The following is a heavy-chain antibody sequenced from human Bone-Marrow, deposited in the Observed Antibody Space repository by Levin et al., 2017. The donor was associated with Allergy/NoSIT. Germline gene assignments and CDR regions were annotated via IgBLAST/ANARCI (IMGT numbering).Heavy chain of an antibody. Sequence: PGGSLRLSCAASGFTFSSYAMSWVRQAPGKGLEWVSAISGSGGSTYYADSVKGRFTISRDNSKNTLYLQMNSLRAEDTAVYYCAKGQQQRVWGELSRTPFDYWAQGTLVTVSS. V-gene: IGHV3-23*01. D-gene: IGHD6-13*01. CDR1: GFTFSSYA. CDR2: ISGSGGST. J-gene: IGHJ4*02. CDR3: AKGQQQRVWGELSRTPFDY.